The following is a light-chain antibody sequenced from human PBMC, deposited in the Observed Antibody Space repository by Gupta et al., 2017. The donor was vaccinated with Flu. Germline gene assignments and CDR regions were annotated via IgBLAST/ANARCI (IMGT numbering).Light chain of an antibody. CDR2: DNV. CDR1: SSNIGNYF. J-gene: IGLJ2*01. CDR3: DKQASGISVGV. V-gene: IGLV1-51*01. Sequence: QSVLTQPPSVSAAPGQKVTISCSGRSSNIGNYFVSWYQQLPGTANKLRIEDNVKRPSVITDRVACSKSGAKANPDLTVPKIGDEADDDCDKQASGISVGVFGGGTKLTVL.